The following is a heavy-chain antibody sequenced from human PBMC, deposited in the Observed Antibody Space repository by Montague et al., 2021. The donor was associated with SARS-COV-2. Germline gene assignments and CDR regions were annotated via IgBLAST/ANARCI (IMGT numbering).Heavy chain of an antibody. J-gene: IGHJ4*02. CDR1: GFSLDSRGVG. CDR2: IYWNDDK. CDR3: AHKNNGWPIELAY. V-gene: IGHV2-5*01. Sequence: PALVKPTQTLTLTCTFSGFSLDSRGVGVGWIRQPPGKALECLALIYWNDDKRYSPSLKTRLTVTKDTSKNQVVLTMTNMDPVDTATYFCAHKNNGWPIELAYWGQGALVTVSS. D-gene: IGHD6-19*01.